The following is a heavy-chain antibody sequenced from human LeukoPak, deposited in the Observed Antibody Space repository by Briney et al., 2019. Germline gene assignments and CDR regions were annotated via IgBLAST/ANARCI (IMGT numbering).Heavy chain of an antibody. CDR3: ARRVAVAGLFDS. V-gene: IGHV4-59*08. CDR2: IYYNGNT. J-gene: IGHJ4*02. CDR1: GGSISIFY. Sequence: PSETLSLTCTVSGGSISIFYWGWIRQPPGKGLEWVGYIYYNGNTYYNPSLKSRVTVSLDTSKSQFSLKLGSVTAADTAVYYCARRVAVAGLFDSWGQGALVTVSS. D-gene: IGHD6-19*01.